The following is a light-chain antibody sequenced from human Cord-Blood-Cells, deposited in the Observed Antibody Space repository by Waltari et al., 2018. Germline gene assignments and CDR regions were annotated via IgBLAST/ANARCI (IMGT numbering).Light chain of an antibody. CDR3: SSYTSSSTYV. J-gene: IGLJ1*01. V-gene: IGLV2-14*01. Sequence: QSALTQPASVSGSPGQSITISRTGTSRDVGGYNYVSWYQQHPVKAPKLMIYEVSNRPSGVSNRFSGSKSGNTASLTISGLQAEDEADYYCSSYTSSSTYVFGTGTKVTVL. CDR2: EVS. CDR1: SRDVGGYNY.